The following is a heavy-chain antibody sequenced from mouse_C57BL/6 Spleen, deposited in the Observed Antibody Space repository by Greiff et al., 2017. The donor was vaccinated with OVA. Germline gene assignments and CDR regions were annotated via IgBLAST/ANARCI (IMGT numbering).Heavy chain of an antibody. V-gene: IGHV1-64*01. CDR3: ARHGGSSLFAY. Sequence: VQLQQPGAELVKPGASVKLSCKASGYTFTSYWMHWVKQRPGQGLEWIGMIHPNSGSTNYNEKFKSKATLTVDKSSSTAYMQLSSLTSEDSAVYYCARHGGSSLFAYWGQGTLVTVSA. CDR2: IHPNSGST. CDR1: GYTFTSYW. J-gene: IGHJ3*01. D-gene: IGHD1-1*01.